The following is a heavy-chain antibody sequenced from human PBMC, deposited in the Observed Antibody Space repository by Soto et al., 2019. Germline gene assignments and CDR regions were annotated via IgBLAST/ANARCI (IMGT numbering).Heavy chain of an antibody. V-gene: IGHV5-51*01. Sequence: DVQLVQSGAELRKPGESLKISWKVSGYSFSSYWIGWVRQMPGKGLEWMGIIYPGDSDTRYRPSFQGHVTISDDNSISTAYLQRSSLEASDTANYYCVRHRDAAMLNTYRCQYHGMAVGGKGPTVPVSS. D-gene: IGHD5-18*01. CDR2: IYPGDSDT. CDR1: GYSFSSYW. CDR3: VRHRDAAMLNTYRCQYHGMAV. J-gene: IGHJ6*04.